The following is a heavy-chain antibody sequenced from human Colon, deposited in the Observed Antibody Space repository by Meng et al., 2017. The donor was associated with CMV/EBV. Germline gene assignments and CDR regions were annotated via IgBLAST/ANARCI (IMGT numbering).Heavy chain of an antibody. J-gene: IGHJ4*02. Sequence: SVKVSCKASGDTFNNYAISWVRQAPGQGLEWVGGIVPIVSRTNYAQKFQGRVAITADKSTSTAYMELSSLRSEDTAVYFGATGGAAQSSTNRNHFDYWGQGTLVTVSS. D-gene: IGHD1-26*01. CDR3: ATGGAAQSSTNRNHFDY. V-gene: IGHV1-69*10. CDR2: IVPIVSRT. CDR1: GDTFNNYA.